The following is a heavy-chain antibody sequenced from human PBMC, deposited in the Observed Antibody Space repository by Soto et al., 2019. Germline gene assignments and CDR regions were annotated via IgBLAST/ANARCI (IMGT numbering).Heavy chain of an antibody. CDR2: MSGSGYSS. Sequence: PGGSLRLSCAASGFTFSSDAMSWVRQAPGKGLEWVSAMSGSGYSSYYADSVKGRFTVSRDNSKNTLYLQMNSLRAEDTAVYYCAKSTSPSSGYKDSYYYRMDVWGQGTTVTVSS. CDR3: AKSTSPSSGYKDSYYYRMDV. CDR1: GFTFSSDA. D-gene: IGHD6-6*01. V-gene: IGHV3-23*01. J-gene: IGHJ6*02.